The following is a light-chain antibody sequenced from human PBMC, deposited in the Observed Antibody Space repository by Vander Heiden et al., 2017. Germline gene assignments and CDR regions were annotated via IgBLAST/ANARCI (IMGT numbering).Light chain of an antibody. CDR1: QGNSTY. CDR3: QQSYNTPWT. Sequence: DIQITQSPSSLSASVGDRVTIPYRASQGNSTYVNWYQQKPGKAPKLLNYTASPLHSGVPTRFSSSGSGKDFTLTISSLQAEDFATYFWQQSYNTPWTFGQGTKVEIK. V-gene: IGKV1-39*01. J-gene: IGKJ1*01. CDR2: TAS.